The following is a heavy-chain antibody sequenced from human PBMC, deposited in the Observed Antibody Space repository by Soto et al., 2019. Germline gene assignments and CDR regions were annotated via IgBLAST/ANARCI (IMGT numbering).Heavy chain of an antibody. CDR1: GVSITHHY. CDR3: ARHSIMIRGVRTTSFDY. Sequence: SETLSLTXTVSGVSITHHYWGWIRQPPGKGLEWIGHISYSVTGNYNPALESRVTMSLVTSKNQVSLKLNSVTAADTAVYYCARHSIMIRGVRTTSFDYWGLGTLVTVSS. CDR2: ISYSVTG. J-gene: IGHJ4*02. D-gene: IGHD3-10*01. V-gene: IGHV4-59*08.